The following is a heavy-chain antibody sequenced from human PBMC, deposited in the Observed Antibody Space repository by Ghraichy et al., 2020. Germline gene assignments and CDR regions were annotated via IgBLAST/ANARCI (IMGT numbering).Heavy chain of an antibody. J-gene: IGHJ2*01. CDR2: RYYSGDT. D-gene: IGHD1-26*01. CDR1: GGSISSYY. Sequence: SETLSLTCTVSGGSISSYYWSWVRQPPGKGLEWIGYRYYSGDTSYNPSLKSRVAISMDTSKNQFSLKLSSVTAADTAVYYCARVNTGTYDAFWYFDLWGRGTLFTVSS. CDR3: ARVNTGTYDAFWYFDL. V-gene: IGHV4-59*01.